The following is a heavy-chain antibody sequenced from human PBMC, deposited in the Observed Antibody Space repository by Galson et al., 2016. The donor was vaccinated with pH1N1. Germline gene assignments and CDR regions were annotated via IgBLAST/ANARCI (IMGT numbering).Heavy chain of an antibody. Sequence: PALVKPTQTLTLTCTFSGFSLTTSGVGVGWIRQPPGKALECLALIYWDDDKRCSPSLKSRLTITKDTSKNQVVLTTTNMDPVDTATYYCAHGPYGDYVGYFDYWGQGTLVTVSS. CDR1: GFSLTTSGVG. J-gene: IGHJ4*03. V-gene: IGHV2-5*02. D-gene: IGHD4-17*01. CDR2: IYWDDDK. CDR3: AHGPYGDYVGYFDY.